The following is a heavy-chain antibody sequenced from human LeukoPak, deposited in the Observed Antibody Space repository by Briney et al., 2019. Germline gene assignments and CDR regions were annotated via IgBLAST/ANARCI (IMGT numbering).Heavy chain of an antibody. Sequence: ASVKVSCKASGGTFSSYAISWVRQAPGQGLERMGRIIPILGIANYAQKFQGRVTITADKSTSTAYTELSSLRSEDTAVYYCARDQSYSGNGMDVWGQGTTVTVSS. J-gene: IGHJ6*02. CDR3: ARDQSYSGNGMDV. V-gene: IGHV1-69*04. D-gene: IGHD1-26*01. CDR1: GGTFSSYA. CDR2: IIPILGIA.